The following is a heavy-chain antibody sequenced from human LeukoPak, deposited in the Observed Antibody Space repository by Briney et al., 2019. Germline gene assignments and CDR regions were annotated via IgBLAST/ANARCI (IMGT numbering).Heavy chain of an antibody. V-gene: IGHV3-33*01. CDR2: IWYDGSNK. CDR1: GFTFCSYG. CDR3: ARDLSSPGPHSPHSMTLDY. Sequence: GVSLTLSCTASGFTFCSYGMHWVRQAPGKGLEWVAVIWYDGSNKYYADSVKGRFTIPRDNSKNPLYLQMNSLRAENTAVYYWARDLSSPGPHSPHSMTLDYWGQGTLVTVSS. D-gene: IGHD2-15*01. J-gene: IGHJ4*02.